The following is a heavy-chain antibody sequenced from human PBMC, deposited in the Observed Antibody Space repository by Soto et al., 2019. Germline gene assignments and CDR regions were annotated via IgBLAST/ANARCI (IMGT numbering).Heavy chain of an antibody. CDR2: IYYSGGT. CDR1: GYSMTSGGHY. D-gene: IGHD2-2*01. Sequence: QMQLQESGPELVKPSQTLSLICTVSGYSMTSGGHYWSWIRHLPGKGLEWIGYIYYSGGTQFNPSLKSRVSMSVDTSKNQFSLRLSSVTAADTAVYYCATLLGSHQHYYFGIDVWGQGTTVTVSS. CDR3: ATLLGSHQHYYFGIDV. J-gene: IGHJ6*02. V-gene: IGHV4-31*03.